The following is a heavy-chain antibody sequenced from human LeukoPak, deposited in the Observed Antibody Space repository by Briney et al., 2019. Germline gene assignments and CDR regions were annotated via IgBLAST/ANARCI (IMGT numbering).Heavy chain of an antibody. CDR1: GGTFSSYA. Sequence: SVKVSCKASGGTFSSYAISWVRQAPGQGLEWMGGIIPIFGTANYAQKFQGRVTNTADESTSTAYVELSSLRSEDTAVYYCASHSTHTLDYYYYYYMDVWGKGTTVTVSS. CDR3: ASHSTHTLDYYYYYYMDV. CDR2: IIPIFGTA. V-gene: IGHV1-69*01. D-gene: IGHD2-2*01. J-gene: IGHJ6*03.